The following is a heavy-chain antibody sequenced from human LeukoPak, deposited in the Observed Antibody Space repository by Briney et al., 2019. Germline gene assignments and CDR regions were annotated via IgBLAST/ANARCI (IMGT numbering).Heavy chain of an antibody. CDR1: GFTFSDYY. CDR3: ARERYCSGGSCPPRYYYYYGMDV. Sequence: GGSLRLSYAASGFTFSDYYMSWIRQAPGKGLEWVSYISSSSSYTNYADSVKGRFTISRDNAKNSLYLQMNSLRAEDTAVYYCARERYCSGGSCPPRYYYYYGMDVWGQGTTVTVSS. CDR2: ISSSSSYT. V-gene: IGHV3-11*05. D-gene: IGHD2-15*01. J-gene: IGHJ6*02.